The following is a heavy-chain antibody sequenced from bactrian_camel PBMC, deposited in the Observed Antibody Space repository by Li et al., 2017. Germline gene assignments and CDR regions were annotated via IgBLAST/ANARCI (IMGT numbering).Heavy chain of an antibody. Sequence: VQLVESGGGSVQAGTSLILSCAAVGRTYDTMCMGWVRQAPGKEREGVAAIRTDLVSTYYADSVEGRFTITRDTAKNTLYLQMNSLTPGDTAMYYCTARYEFGLGACRGVGGLGFWGQGTQVTVS. CDR1: GRTYDTMC. D-gene: IGHD1*01. CDR2: IRTDLVST. J-gene: IGHJ6*01. V-gene: IGHV3S54*01. CDR3: TARYEFGLGACRGVGGLGF.